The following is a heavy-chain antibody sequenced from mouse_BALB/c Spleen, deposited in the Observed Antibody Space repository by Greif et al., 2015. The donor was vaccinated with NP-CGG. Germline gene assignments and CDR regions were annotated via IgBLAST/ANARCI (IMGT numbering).Heavy chain of an antibody. J-gene: IGHJ3*01. Sequence: VQLQESGAELVRPGSSVKISCKASGYAFSSYWMNWVKQRPGQGLEWIGQIYPGDGDTNYNGKFKGKATLTADKSSSTASMQLSSLTSEDSAVYFCARLSYYRYPAWFAYWGQGTLVTVSA. CDR1: GYAFSSYW. V-gene: IGHV1-80*01. D-gene: IGHD2-14*01. CDR3: ARLSYYRYPAWFAY. CDR2: IYPGDGDT.